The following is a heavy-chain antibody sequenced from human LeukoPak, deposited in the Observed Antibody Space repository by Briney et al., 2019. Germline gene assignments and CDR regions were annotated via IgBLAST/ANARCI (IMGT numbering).Heavy chain of an antibody. Sequence: SQTLSLTCAVSGGSISSGGYSWSWIRQPPGKGLEWIGYIYHSGSTYYNPSLKSRVTISVDRSKNQFSLKLSSVTAADTAVYYCARAVVAARKRTDAFDIWGQGTMVTVPS. CDR3: ARAVVAARKRTDAFDI. J-gene: IGHJ3*02. D-gene: IGHD2-15*01. V-gene: IGHV4-30-2*01. CDR2: IYHSGST. CDR1: GGSISSGGYS.